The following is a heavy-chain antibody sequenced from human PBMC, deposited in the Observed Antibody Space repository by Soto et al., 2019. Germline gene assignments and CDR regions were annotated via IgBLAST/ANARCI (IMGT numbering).Heavy chain of an antibody. Sequence: SETLSLTCAVYGGSFSGYYWSWIRQPPGKGLEWIGEINHSGSTNYNPSLKSRVTISVDTSKNQFSLKLSSVTAADTAVYYCARGPTRLPGIAAAGGMDVWGQGTTVTVSS. D-gene: IGHD6-13*01. V-gene: IGHV4-34*01. J-gene: IGHJ6*02. CDR2: INHSGST. CDR3: ARGPTRLPGIAAAGGMDV. CDR1: GGSFSGYY.